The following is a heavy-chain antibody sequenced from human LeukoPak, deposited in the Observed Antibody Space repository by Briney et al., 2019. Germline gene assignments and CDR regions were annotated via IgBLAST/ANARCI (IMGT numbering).Heavy chain of an antibody. J-gene: IGHJ4*02. CDR3: ARDQGSFDY. CDR1: GFTFNSYP. V-gene: IGHV3-64D*06. CDR2: ISRNGGST. Sequence: GGSLRLSCSASGFTFNSYPVHWVRQAPGKGLEYVSGISRNGGSTYYADSVKGRFTISRDNSKNTLYLQMSSLRAEDTAVYYCARDQGSFDYWGQGTLVTVSS.